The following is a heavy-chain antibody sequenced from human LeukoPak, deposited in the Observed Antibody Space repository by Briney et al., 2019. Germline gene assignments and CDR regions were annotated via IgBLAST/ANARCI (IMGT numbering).Heavy chain of an antibody. CDR2: IYYSGST. V-gene: IGHV4-39*01. D-gene: IGHD3-22*01. J-gene: IGHJ4*02. CDR1: GGSISSSSYY. Sequence: SETLSLTCTVSGGSISSSSYYWGWLRQPPGKGLEWIGSIYYSGSTYYNPSLKSRVTISVDTSKNQFSLKLSSVTAADTAVYYCASITMIVVVIDYWGQGTLVTVSS. CDR3: ASITMIVVVIDY.